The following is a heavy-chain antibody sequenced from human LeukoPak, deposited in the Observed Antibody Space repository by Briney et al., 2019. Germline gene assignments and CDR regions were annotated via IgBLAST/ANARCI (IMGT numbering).Heavy chain of an antibody. CDR3: ARSGLFFDY. Sequence: SETLSLTCTVSGGSISSYYWSWIRQPPGKGLEWIGYIYYSGSTNYNPSLKSQATISVDTSKNQFSLKLGSVTAADTAVYYCARSGLFFDYWGQGTLVTVSS. V-gene: IGHV4-59*01. CDR1: GGSISSYY. J-gene: IGHJ4*02. D-gene: IGHD4/OR15-4a*01. CDR2: IYYSGST.